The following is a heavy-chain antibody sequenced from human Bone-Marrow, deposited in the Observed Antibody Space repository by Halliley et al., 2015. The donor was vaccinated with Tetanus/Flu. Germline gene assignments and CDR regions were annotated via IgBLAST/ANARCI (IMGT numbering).Heavy chain of an antibody. CDR3: ARDYRGQYSGYGQGLD. J-gene: IGHJ1*01. Sequence: VWFNGHHATYASSVRGRCTITRENSKSTLYLQMSSLRAEDAAVYYCARDYRGQYSGYGQGLDWGQGTLVTVSS. V-gene: IGHV3-33*01. CDR2: VWFNGHHA. D-gene: IGHD5-12*01.